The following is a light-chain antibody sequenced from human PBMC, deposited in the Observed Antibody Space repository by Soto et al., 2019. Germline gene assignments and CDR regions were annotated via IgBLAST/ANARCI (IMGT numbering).Light chain of an antibody. CDR2: AAS. J-gene: IGKJ2*01. CDR1: QSINTY. Sequence: DIQMTQSPSTLSASVGDRVTITCRASQSINTYLNWYQQRPGKAPKLLIYAASSLQRGVPSRFGGSGSGTDFTLIISSLQPEDFVTYSCQQSYSAPFTFGQGTKLEIK. V-gene: IGKV1-39*01. CDR3: QQSYSAPFT.